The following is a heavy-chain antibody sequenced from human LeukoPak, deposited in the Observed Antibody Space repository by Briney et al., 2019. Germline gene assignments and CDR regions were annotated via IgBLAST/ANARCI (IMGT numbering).Heavy chain of an antibody. CDR3: ARKGSGYSSSWYPGYY. CDR1: GGSISSGGYY. J-gene: IGHJ4*02. CDR2: IYHSGST. D-gene: IGHD6-13*01. Sequence: SETLSLTCTVSGGSISSGGYYWSWIRQPPGTGLEWIGYIYHSGSTYYNPSLKSRVTISVDRSKNQFSLKLSSVTAADTAVYYCARKGSGYSSSWYPGYYWGQGTLVTVSS. V-gene: IGHV4-30-2*01.